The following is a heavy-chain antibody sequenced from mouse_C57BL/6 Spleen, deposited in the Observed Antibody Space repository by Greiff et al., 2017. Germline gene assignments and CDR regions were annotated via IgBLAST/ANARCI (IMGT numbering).Heavy chain of an antibody. J-gene: IGHJ4*01. CDR1: GFTFSSYA. V-gene: IGHV5-4*01. Sequence: EVQLVESGGGLVKPGGSLKLSCAASGFTFSSYAMCWVRQTPEKRLEWVATISDGGSYTYYPDNVKGRFTISRDNEKNNPYLLMSHRKTEDTATYYCARRSYYYAMDYWGQGTSLTVSS. CDR3: ARRSYYYAMDY. D-gene: IGHD2-10*01. CDR2: ISDGGSYT.